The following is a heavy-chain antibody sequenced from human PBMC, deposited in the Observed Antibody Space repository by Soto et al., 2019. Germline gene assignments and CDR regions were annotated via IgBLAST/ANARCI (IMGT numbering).Heavy chain of an antibody. D-gene: IGHD6-13*01. V-gene: IGHV2-70*04. CDR1: GFSLSTSGMR. CDR2: IDWDDDK. J-gene: IGHJ5*02. CDR3: ARSIVAAGNRWFDP. Sequence: ESGPTLVNPTQTLTLTCTFSGFSLSTSGMRVSWIRQPPGKALEWLARIDWDDDKLYSTSLKTRLTISKDTSKNQVVLTMTNMDPVDTATYYCARSIVAAGNRWFDPWGQGTRVTVSS.